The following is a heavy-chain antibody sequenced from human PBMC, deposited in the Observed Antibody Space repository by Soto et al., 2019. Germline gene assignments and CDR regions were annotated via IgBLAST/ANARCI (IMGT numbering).Heavy chain of an antibody. D-gene: IGHD6-6*01. CDR3: ARVQGSIAPGDYSFDF. CDR1: GGSISSYY. Sequence: PSETLSLTCTVSGGSISSYYWSWIRQPPGKGLEWIGYIYYSGSTNYNPSLKSRVTISVDTSKNQFSLKLSSVTAADTAVYYCARVQGSIAPGDYSFDFRGPATLVTVSS. CDR2: IYYSGST. V-gene: IGHV4-59*12. J-gene: IGHJ4*02.